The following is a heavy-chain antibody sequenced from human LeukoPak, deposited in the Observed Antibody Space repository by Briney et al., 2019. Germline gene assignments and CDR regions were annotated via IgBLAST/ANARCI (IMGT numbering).Heavy chain of an antibody. CDR1: GFTFSSFA. CDR2: MSSRGGST. D-gene: IGHD4-17*01. Sequence: GGSLRLSCAASGFTFSSFAMSWVRQAPGKGLEWVSAMSSRGGSTYYADSVKGRFTISRDNSKNTLSLQMNSLRAEDTAVYYCAKGTVTTYWHFDLWGRGTQVTVSS. CDR3: AKGTVTTYWHFDL. V-gene: IGHV3-23*01. J-gene: IGHJ2*01.